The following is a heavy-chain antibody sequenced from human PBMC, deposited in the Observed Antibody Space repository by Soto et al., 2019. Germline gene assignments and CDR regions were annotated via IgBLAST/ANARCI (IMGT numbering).Heavy chain of an antibody. CDR2: ISWHSGSI. CDR1: GFRFDDYA. Sequence: EVQLVESGGGLVQPGRSLRLSCAASGFRFDDYAMHWVRQAPGKGLEWVSGISWHSGSIDYADSVKGRFTISRDNAKNSLYLQVNSLSAEDTALYYCAKGEASAHNWFDPWGQGTLVTVSS. CDR3: AKGEASAHNWFDP. V-gene: IGHV3-9*01. D-gene: IGHD1-26*01. J-gene: IGHJ5*02.